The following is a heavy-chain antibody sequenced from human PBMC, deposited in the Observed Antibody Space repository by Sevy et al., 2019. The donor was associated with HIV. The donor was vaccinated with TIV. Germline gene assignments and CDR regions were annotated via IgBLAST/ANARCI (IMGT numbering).Heavy chain of an antibody. J-gene: IGHJ4*02. D-gene: IGHD2-15*01. Sequence: GGSLRLSCAASGFTFSSYAMHWVRQAPGKGLEWVAVISYDGSNKYYTDTVKGRFTTSRDNSMNTLYLQMNSLRAEDTAVYYCARGIVVVVAAGPWNYWGQGTLVTVSS. CDR3: ARGIVVVVAAGPWNY. CDR1: GFTFSSYA. V-gene: IGHV3-30-3*01. CDR2: ISYDGSNK.